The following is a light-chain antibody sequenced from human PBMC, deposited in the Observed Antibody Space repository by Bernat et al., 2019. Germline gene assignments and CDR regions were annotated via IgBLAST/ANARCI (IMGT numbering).Light chain of an antibody. CDR3: QQLVNSPIA. Sequence: DIQLTQSPSFLSASVGDRVTITCRASQVIGTYLAWYHQKPGKAPQLLIYGASTLQSGVPSRFSGSGSGTEFTLTISSLQPEDSATYYCQQLVNSPIAFGQGTRLEIK. J-gene: IGKJ5*01. V-gene: IGKV1-9*01. CDR2: GAS. CDR1: QVIGTY.